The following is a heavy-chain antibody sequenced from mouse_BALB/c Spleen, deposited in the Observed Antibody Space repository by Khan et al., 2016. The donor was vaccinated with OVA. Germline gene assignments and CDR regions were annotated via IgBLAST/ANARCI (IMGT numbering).Heavy chain of an antibody. J-gene: IGHJ3*01. V-gene: IGHV1S136*01. D-gene: IGHD4-1*01. CDR3: ASEASNGDFSFAY. CDR2: INPYNAGT. CDR1: GYTFTNYV. Sequence: VQLQQSGPELVKPGASVKMSCKASGYTFTNYVMHWVKQKPGQGLEWIGYINPYNAGTRYNEKFKGKATLTSDKSSRTAYMWLRSLTSEYSAVYYCASEASNGDFSFAYWGQGTLVTASA.